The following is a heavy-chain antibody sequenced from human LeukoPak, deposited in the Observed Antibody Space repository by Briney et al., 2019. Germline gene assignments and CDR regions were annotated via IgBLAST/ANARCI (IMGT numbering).Heavy chain of an antibody. V-gene: IGHV3-9*01. CDR2: ISWNSGSI. J-gene: IGHJ4*02. CDR3: AREPDGTIDY. D-gene: IGHD1-26*01. CDR1: GFTFDDYA. Sequence: GGSLRLSCAASGFTFDDYAMHWVRQAPGKGLEWVSGISWNSGSIGYADSVKGRFTISRDNAKNSLYLQMNSLRAEDTALYYCAREPDGTIDYWGQGTLVTVSS.